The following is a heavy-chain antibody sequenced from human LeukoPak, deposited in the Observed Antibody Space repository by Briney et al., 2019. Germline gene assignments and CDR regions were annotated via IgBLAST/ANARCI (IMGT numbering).Heavy chain of an antibody. D-gene: IGHD3-10*01. CDR1: GYSLTSSSW. CDR2: IYHSGTT. V-gene: IGHV4-28*01. CDR3: ARKENVYYYFDY. J-gene: IGHJ4*02. Sequence: PSDTLSLTCAVSGYSLTSSSWWCWIRQPPGKGLEWIGYIYHSGTTYYNPSLQSRVTMSVDTSKNQFSLKLSSVTAVDTAVYYCARKENVYYYFDYWSQGTLVTVSS.